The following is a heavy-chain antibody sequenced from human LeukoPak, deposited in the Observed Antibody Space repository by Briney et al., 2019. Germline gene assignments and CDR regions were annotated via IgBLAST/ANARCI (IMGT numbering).Heavy chain of an antibody. CDR3: AKPPYYDFWSGLDY. J-gene: IGHJ4*02. CDR1: GFTFSSYG. D-gene: IGHD3-3*01. CDR2: ISYDGSNK. V-gene: IGHV3-30*18. Sequence: PGRSLSLSCAASGFTFSSYGMHWVRQAPGKGLEWVAVISYDGSNKYYADSVKGRFTISRDNSKNTLYLQMNSLRAEDTAVYYCAKPPYYDFWSGLDYWGQGTLVTVSS.